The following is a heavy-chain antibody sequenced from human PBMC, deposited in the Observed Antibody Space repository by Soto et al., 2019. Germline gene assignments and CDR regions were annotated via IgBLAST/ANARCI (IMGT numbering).Heavy chain of an antibody. CDR2: IWYDGSNN. Sequence: QVQLVESGGGVVQPGRSLRLSCAASGFTFSSYGMHWVRQAPGKGLEWVAVIWYDGSNNYYADSVKGRFTISRDNSKNTLYLQMNSLRAEDTAVYYCARERVEQWLDPGGVFDYWGQGTLVTVSS. V-gene: IGHV3-33*01. D-gene: IGHD6-19*01. J-gene: IGHJ4*02. CDR3: ARERVEQWLDPGGVFDY. CDR1: GFTFSSYG.